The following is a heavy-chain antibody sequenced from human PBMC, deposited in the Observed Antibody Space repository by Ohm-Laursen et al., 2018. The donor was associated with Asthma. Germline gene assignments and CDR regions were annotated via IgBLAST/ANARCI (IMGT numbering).Heavy chain of an antibody. D-gene: IGHD3-22*01. CDR2: IYHSGST. J-gene: IGHJ5*02. Sequence: TLSPTCAVSGGSISSGGYSWSWIRQPPGKGLEWIGYIYHSGSTYYNPSLKSRVTISVDRSKNQFSLKLSSVTAADTAVYYCARSTYYYDSSGYYVWFDPWGQGTLVTVSS. CDR1: GGSISSGGYS. V-gene: IGHV4-30-2*01. CDR3: ARSTYYYDSSGYYVWFDP.